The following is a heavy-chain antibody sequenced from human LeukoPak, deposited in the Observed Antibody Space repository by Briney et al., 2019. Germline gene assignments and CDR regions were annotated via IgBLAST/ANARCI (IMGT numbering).Heavy chain of an antibody. D-gene: IGHD5-18*01. CDR3: ARDMGYTYGYRLYHYGMDL. Sequence: ASVKVSCKASGYTFTAHFLHWVRQAPGRGLEWMGWINPNSGGPIYAQKFHGRVTMTTDTSITTAYMELTSLKSDDTAVYYCARDMGYTYGYRLYHYGMDLWGQGTTVTVSS. CDR1: GYTFTAHF. J-gene: IGHJ6*02. CDR2: INPNSGGP. V-gene: IGHV1-2*02.